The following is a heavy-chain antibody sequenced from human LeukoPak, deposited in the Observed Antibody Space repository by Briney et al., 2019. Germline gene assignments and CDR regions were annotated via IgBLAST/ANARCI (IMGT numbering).Heavy chain of an antibody. CDR2: ISNDGTST. CDR1: GLTFSNYW. Sequence: TGGSLRLSCAVSGLTFSNYWMHWVRQAPGKGLVWVSRISNDGTSTSYADSVKGRFTISRDNAKSSLYLRMNSLRAEDTAVYYCANHLACGSTSCPPFDDWGQGTLVTVSS. CDR3: ANHLACGSTSCPPFDD. J-gene: IGHJ4*02. V-gene: IGHV3-74*01. D-gene: IGHD2-2*01.